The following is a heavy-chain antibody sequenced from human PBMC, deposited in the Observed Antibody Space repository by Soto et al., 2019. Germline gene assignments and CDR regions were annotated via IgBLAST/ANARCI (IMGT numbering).Heavy chain of an antibody. Sequence: EVELVESGGGLAQTGRSLRLSCATSGFKFDDNDMYWVRQAPGKGLEWVAGISWNSGTIGYADSVKGRFTISRDNAKNSLFLEMSPLRREDTATYYCVKSPWSRRGDLDLWGRGTLVTVSS. CDR2: ISWNSGTI. V-gene: IGHV3-9*01. CDR3: VKSPWSRRGDLDL. D-gene: IGHD2-8*01. J-gene: IGHJ2*01. CDR1: GFKFDDND.